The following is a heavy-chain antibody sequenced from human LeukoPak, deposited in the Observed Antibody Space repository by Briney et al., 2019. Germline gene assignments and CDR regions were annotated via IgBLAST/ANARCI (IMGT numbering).Heavy chain of an antibody. D-gene: IGHD3-10*01. CDR1: GGSFSGYY. CDR2: INHSGST. Sequence: SETLSLTCAAYGGSFSGYYWSWIRQPPGKGLEWIGEINHSGSTNYNPSLKSRVTISVDTSKNQFSLKLSSVTAADTAVYYCASSITMVRGVKKDYWGQGTLVTVSS. J-gene: IGHJ4*02. CDR3: ASSITMVRGVKKDY. V-gene: IGHV4-34*01.